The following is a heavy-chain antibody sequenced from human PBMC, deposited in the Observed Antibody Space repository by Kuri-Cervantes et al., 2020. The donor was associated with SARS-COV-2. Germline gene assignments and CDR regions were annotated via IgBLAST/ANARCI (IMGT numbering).Heavy chain of an antibody. D-gene: IGHD2-2*01. CDR3: ARDEEGGCSSTSRFLYGYGMDV. Sequence: GESLKISCAASGFTFSSYSMNWVRQAPGKGLEWVSSISSSSSYIYYADSVKGRFTISRDNAKNSLYLQMNSLRAEDTAVYYCARDEEGGCSSTSRFLYGYGMDVWGQGTTVTVSS. V-gene: IGHV3-21*01. J-gene: IGHJ6*01. CDR2: ISSSSSYI. CDR1: GFTFSSYS.